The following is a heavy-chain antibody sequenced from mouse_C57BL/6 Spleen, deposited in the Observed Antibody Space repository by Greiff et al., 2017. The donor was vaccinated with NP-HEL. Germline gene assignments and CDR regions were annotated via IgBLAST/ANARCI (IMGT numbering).Heavy chain of an antibody. CDR2: ISGGGGNT. D-gene: IGHD1-1*01. CDR1: GFTFSSYT. CDR3: AREGITTVVADV. Sequence: DVMLVESGGGLVKPGGSLKLSCAASGFTFSSYTMSWVRQTPEKRLEWVATISGGGGNTYYPDSVKGRFPISRDNAKNTLYLQMSSLRSEDTALYYCAREGITTVVADVWGTGTTVTVSS. J-gene: IGHJ1*03. V-gene: IGHV5-9*01.